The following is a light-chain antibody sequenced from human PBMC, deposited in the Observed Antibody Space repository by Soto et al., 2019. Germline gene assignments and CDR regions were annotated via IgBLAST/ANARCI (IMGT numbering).Light chain of an antibody. CDR1: SSDVGSYNL. CDR2: EGS. Sequence: QSALTQPASVSGSPGQSITISCTGTSSDVGSYNLVSWYQQHPGKAPKLMIYEGSKRPSGVSKRFSGSKSGNTASLTISGLQAEDEADYYCSSYTAINTVTFGGGTKLTVL. J-gene: IGLJ2*01. CDR3: SSYTAINTVT. V-gene: IGLV2-14*02.